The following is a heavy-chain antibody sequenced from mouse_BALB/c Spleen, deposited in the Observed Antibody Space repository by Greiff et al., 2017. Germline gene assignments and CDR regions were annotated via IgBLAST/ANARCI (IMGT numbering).Heavy chain of an antibody. Sequence: EVQLQQSGPGLVKPSQSLSLTCTVTGYSITSDYAWNWIRQFPGNKLEWMGYISYCGSTSYNPSLKSRISITRDTSKNQFFLQLNSVTTEDTATYYCARDYFDYWGQGTTLTVSS. CDR3: ARDYFDY. V-gene: IGHV3-2*02. CDR1: GYSITSDYA. J-gene: IGHJ2*01. CDR2: ISYCGST.